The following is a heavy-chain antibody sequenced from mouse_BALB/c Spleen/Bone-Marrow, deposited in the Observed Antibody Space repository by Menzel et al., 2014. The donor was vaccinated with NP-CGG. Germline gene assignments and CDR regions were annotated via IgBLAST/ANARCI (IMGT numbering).Heavy chain of an antibody. D-gene: IGHD1-1*01. CDR3: ARNFYGSSYVDY. Sequence: QVQLQQPGPELVRPGVSVKLSCKGSGYTFTAYAMHWVKQSHAKSLERIGLISTYSGNTHYNQNFKGKATMTVDKSSSTAYMELARLTSEDSAIYYCARNFYGSSYVDYWGQGTTLTVSS. CDR1: GYTFTAYA. V-gene: IGHV1-67*01. CDR2: ISTYSGNT. J-gene: IGHJ2*01.